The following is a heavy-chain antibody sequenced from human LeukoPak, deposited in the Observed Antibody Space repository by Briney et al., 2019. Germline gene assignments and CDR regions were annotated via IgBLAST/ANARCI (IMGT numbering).Heavy chain of an antibody. V-gene: IGHV3-21*01. Sequence: GGSLRLSCAASGFNFRSYSMNWVRQAPGKGLEWVSSISSSSSYIYYADSVKGRFTISRDNAKNSLYLQMNSLRAEDTAVYYCARDQFTTGDWFDPWGQGTLVTVSS. CDR2: ISSSSSYI. CDR1: GFNFRSYS. CDR3: ARDQFTTGDWFDP. J-gene: IGHJ5*02. D-gene: IGHD7-27*01.